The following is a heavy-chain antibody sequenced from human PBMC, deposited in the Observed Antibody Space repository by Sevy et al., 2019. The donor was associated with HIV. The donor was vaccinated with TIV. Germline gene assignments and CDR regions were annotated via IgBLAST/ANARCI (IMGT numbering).Heavy chain of an antibody. CDR3: TRGSGIYYYEKGMDL. V-gene: IGHV3-21*04. CDR2: ISKSSSYI. Sequence: GGSLRLSCAASGSSFESFAMNWVRQAPGKGLEWVAYISKSSSYIYYADSVKGRFTIARDNAKNSLFLQMNSLGAEDTAIYYCTRGSGIYYYEKGMDLWGQGTTVTVSS. CDR1: GSSFESFA. D-gene: IGHD3-10*01. J-gene: IGHJ6*02.